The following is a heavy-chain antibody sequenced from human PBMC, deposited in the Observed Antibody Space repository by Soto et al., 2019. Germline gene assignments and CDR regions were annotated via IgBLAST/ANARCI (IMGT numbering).Heavy chain of an antibody. V-gene: IGHV1-69*01. D-gene: IGHD2-2*01. CDR1: VGTFSSYA. CDR2: IIPISGTT. Sequence: QVQLVQSGAEVKKPGSSVKVSCKASVGTFSSYAISWVRQAPGQGLEWMGGIIPISGTTNYAQKFQGRVTITADEYTSTAYMELSSRRSEDTAVYYCARSQGSSSSLEIYYYYYYGMDVWGKGTTVTVCS. CDR3: ARSQGSSSSLEIYYYYYYGMDV. J-gene: IGHJ6*04.